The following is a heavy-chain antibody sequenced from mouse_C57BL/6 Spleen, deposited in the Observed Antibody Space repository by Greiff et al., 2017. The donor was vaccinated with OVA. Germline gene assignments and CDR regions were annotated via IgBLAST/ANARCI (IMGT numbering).Heavy chain of an antibody. CDR3: ARGNYESNDVRAMDD. CDR1: GYTFTSYW. Sequence: QVQLQQPGAELVRPGTSVKLSCKASGYTFTSYWMHWVKQRPGQGLEWIGVIDPSDSYTNYNQKFKGKATLTVDTSSSTAYMKLSSLTSEDSAVYYCARGNYESNDVRAMDDWGQGTSVTVSS. D-gene: IGHD2-5*01. CDR2: IDPSDSYT. V-gene: IGHV1-59*01. J-gene: IGHJ4*01.